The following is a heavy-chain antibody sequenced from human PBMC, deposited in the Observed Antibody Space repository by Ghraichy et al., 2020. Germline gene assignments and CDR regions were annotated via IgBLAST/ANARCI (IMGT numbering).Heavy chain of an antibody. CDR1: GGSISNNY. J-gene: IGHJ4*02. D-gene: IGHD4-17*01. CDR2: IYYSGST. CDR3: ATYYGDYRGYFDY. Sequence: ESLNISCTVSGGSISNNYWTWIREPPGKGLEWIGHIYYSGSTNYNPSLKSRVTISVDTSKNQFSLKLSSVTAADTAVYYCATYYGDYRGYFDYWGRGTLVNVX. V-gene: IGHV4-59*03.